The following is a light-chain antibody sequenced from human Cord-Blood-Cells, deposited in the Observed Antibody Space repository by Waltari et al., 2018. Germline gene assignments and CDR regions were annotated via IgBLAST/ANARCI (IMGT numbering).Light chain of an antibody. CDR2: EVS. J-gene: IGLJ3*02. Sequence: QSALTQPASVSGSPGQSITISCTGTSSDDGGYNYVSWYQQHPVKAPKLMIYEVSNRPAAVYNRFSGLKYGNTAALTISGLQAEDEADYYCSSYTSSSTLVFGGGTKLTVL. V-gene: IGLV2-14*01. CDR3: SSYTSSSTLV. CDR1: SSDDGGYNY.